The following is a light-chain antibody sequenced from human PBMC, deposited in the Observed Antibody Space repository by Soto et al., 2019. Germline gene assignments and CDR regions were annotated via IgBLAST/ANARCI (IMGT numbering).Light chain of an antibody. V-gene: IGKV1-39*01. J-gene: IGKJ1*01. Sequence: DIQMTQSPSSLSASVGDRVTITCRASQRISGFLNWYQQKPGKAPKVLIYAASSLHGGVPSRFTGSGSGTDFTLTISSLQPEGFATYYCQQSYSRPWTFGQGTKVDIK. CDR1: QRISGF. CDR2: AAS. CDR3: QQSYSRPWT.